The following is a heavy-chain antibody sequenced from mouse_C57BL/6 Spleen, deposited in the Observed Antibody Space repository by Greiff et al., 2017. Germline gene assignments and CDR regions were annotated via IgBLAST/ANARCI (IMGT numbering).Heavy chain of an antibody. CDR2: ISSGSSTI. Sequence: EVKLQESGGGLVKPGGSLKLSCAASGFTFSDYGMHWVRQAPEKGLEWVAYISSGSSTIYYANTVKGRFTISRDNAKNTLFLQMTSLRSEDTAMYYCARAAAYYYFDYWGQGTTLTVSS. CDR3: ARAAAYYYFDY. J-gene: IGHJ2*01. CDR1: GFTFSDYG. D-gene: IGHD1-1*01. V-gene: IGHV5-17*01.